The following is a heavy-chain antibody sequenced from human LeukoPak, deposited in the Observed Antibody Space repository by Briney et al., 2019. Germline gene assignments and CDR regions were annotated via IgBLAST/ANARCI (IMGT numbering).Heavy chain of an antibody. J-gene: IGHJ4*02. Sequence: AETLSLTCTVSCGSIKSSTYYWPWIRQPPAKGLEWIGSICCSESPYYNPSLKCRVTVSVDTSKNQCSLKLSSVTAADTAVYFCVSRITVGASVDYWGQGTLVTVSS. CDR3: VSRITVGASVDY. D-gene: IGHD3-10*01. CDR2: ICCSESP. CDR1: CGSIKSSTYY. V-gene: IGHV4-39*01.